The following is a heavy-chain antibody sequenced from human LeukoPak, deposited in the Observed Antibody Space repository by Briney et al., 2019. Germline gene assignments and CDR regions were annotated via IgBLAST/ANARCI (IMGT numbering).Heavy chain of an antibody. V-gene: IGHV4-34*01. CDR2: INHSGST. CDR1: GGSFSGYY. D-gene: IGHD3-22*01. CDR3: ARGAVIVVVSYFDY. J-gene: IGHJ4*02. Sequence: SETLSLTCAVYGGSFSGYYWSWIRQPPGKGLEWIGEINHSGSTNYNPSLKSRVTISVDTSKNQFSLKLSSVTAADTAVYYCARGAVIVVVSYFDYWGQGTLVTVSS.